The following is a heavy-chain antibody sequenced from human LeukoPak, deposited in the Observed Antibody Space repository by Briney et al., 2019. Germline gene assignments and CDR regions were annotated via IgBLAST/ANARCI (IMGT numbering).Heavy chain of an antibody. D-gene: IGHD5-18*01. V-gene: IGHV4-38-2*02. CDR2: IYHNGST. CDR1: GYSINSGYY. CDR3: ARVGAWIQLGYFDY. Sequence: SETLSLTCTVSGYSINSGYYWGWIRQPPGKGLEWIGSIYHNGSTSYNPSLKSRVTISVDTSKNQFSLQPSSVTATDTAVYYCARVGAWIQLGYFDYWGQGTLVTVSS. J-gene: IGHJ4*02.